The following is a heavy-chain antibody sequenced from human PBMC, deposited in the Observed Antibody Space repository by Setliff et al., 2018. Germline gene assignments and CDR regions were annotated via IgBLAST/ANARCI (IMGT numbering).Heavy chain of an antibody. V-gene: IGHV4-34*01. CDR3: ARGLVDTPMAPFDY. D-gene: IGHD5-18*01. J-gene: IGHJ4*02. Sequence: KASETLSLTCAVYGGSFSTYYWIWIRQPPGKGLEWIGEINHSGSTDYNPSLKSRVTISVDTSKNQFSLKLSSVTAADTAVYYCARGLVDTPMAPFDYWGQGTLVTVSS. CDR2: INHSGST. CDR1: GGSFSTYY.